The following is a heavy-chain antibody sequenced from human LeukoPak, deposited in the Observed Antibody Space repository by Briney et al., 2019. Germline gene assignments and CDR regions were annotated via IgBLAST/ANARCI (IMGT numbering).Heavy chain of an antibody. V-gene: IGHV3-30*02. CDR1: GFTFSSYG. J-gene: IGHJ4*02. CDR3: AREMTTVPFDY. Sequence: GGSLRLSWAPSGFTFSSYGMHWVRQAPGKGREGGQFIRYDGSNNYYADSVKGRFTISRDNSKNTLYLQMNSLRAEDTAVYYCAREMTTVPFDYWGQRTLVTVSS. D-gene: IGHD4-11*01. CDR2: IRYDGSNN.